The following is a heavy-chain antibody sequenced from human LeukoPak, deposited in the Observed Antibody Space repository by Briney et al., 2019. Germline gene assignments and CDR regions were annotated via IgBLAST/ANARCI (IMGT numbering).Heavy chain of an antibody. V-gene: IGHV3-23*01. CDR3: AKEWSYYGSGSYGNNWFDP. CDR2: ISGSGGST. D-gene: IGHD3-10*01. J-gene: IGHJ5*02. CDR1: GFTFSSYA. Sequence: GGSLRLSCAASGFTFSSYAMSWVRQAPGKGLEWVSAISGSGGSTYYADSVKGRFTISRDNSKNTLYLHMNSLRAEDTAVYDCAKEWSYYGSGSYGNNWFDPWGQGTLVTVSS.